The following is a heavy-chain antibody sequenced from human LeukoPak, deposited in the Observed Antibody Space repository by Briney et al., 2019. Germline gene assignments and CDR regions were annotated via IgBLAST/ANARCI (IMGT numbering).Heavy chain of an antibody. CDR3: AKRGNTISFFDP. D-gene: IGHD1-1*01. J-gene: IGHJ5*02. V-gene: IGHV3-23*01. Sequence: TGGSLRLSCAASGFTFSSYGMTWVRQAPGKGLEWVSGLTGNGDITYYTDSVKGRFTISRDNSKNTLYLEMNNLRAEDTALYYCAKRGNTISFFDPWGQGTLVTVSS. CDR1: GFTFSSYG. CDR2: LTGNGDIT.